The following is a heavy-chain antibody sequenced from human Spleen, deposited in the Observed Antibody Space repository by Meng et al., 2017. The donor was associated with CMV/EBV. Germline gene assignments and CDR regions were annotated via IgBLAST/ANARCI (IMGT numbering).Heavy chain of an antibody. CDR3: VRDWECIARSDFFDI. V-gene: IGHV1-18*01. CDR1: GYTFSSYG. D-gene: IGHD1-26*01. J-gene: IGHJ3*02. Sequence: ASVQVSCKASGYTFSSYGISWVRQAPGQGLEWMGWVSGCDGETNYAQEIEGRVTMTTDTSTSTVYMELRSLRSDDTAVYYCVRDWECIARSDFFDIWGQGTTVTVSS. CDR2: VSGCDGET.